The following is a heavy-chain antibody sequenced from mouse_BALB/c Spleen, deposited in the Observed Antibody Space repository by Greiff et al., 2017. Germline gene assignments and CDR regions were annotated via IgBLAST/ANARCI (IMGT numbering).Heavy chain of an antibody. CDR3: ARESVDYWYFDV. CDR2: IWAGGST. CDR1: GFSLTSYG. Sequence: VKVVESGPGLVAPSQSLSITCTVSGFSLTSYGVHWVRQPPGKGLEWLGVIWAGGSTNYNSALMSRLSISKDNSKSQVFLKMNSLQTDHTAMYYCARESVDYWYFDVWGAGTTVTVSS. V-gene: IGHV2-9*02. D-gene: IGHD1-1*01. J-gene: IGHJ1*01.